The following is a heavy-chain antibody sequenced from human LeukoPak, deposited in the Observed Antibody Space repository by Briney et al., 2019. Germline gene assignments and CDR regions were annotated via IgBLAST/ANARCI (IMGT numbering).Heavy chain of an antibody. V-gene: IGHV3-23*01. CDR3: AKDPYNWNYYFDY. CDR2: ISGSGGST. J-gene: IGHJ4*02. D-gene: IGHD1-7*01. CDR1: GFTFSSYA. Sequence: GGSLRLSCAASGFTFSSYAMSWVRQAPGKGLEWVSAISGSGGSTYYADSVKGRFTISRDNSKNMLYLQMNSLRAEDTAVYYCAKDPYNWNYYFDYWGQGTLVTVSS.